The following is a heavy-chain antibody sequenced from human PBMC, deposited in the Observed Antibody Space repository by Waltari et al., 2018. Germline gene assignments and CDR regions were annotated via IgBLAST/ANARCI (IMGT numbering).Heavy chain of an antibody. CDR2: SYYSWST. J-gene: IGHJ6*02. Sequence: QLQLQESGPGLVKPSETLSLTCTVSGGSISSSSYYWGWIRQPPGKGMGWIGSSYYSWSTYYTPSLNSRVTISVDTSKNQFSLKLSSVTAADTAVYYCARDTGWYYGMDVWGQGTKVTVSS. D-gene: IGHD2-15*01. V-gene: IGHV4-39*02. CDR3: ARDTGWYYGMDV. CDR1: GGSISSSSYY.